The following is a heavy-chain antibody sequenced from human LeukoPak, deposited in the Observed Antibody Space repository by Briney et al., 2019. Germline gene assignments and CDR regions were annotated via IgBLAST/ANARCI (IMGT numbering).Heavy chain of an antibody. D-gene: IGHD6-19*01. CDR3: ARAVTGTSLVDF. V-gene: IGHV4-59*08. Sequence: PSETLSLTCTISGGSIGGDHWSWIRQAPGEGLEWIGYISYTGSTSYNPSLRSRVTISLNTPENQFSLRLTSVTAAETAVYYCARAVTGTSLVDFWGQGTLVAVSS. J-gene: IGHJ4*02. CDR1: GGSIGGDH. CDR2: ISYTGST.